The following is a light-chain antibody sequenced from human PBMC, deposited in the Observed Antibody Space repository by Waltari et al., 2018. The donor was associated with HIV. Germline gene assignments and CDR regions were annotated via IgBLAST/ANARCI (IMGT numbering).Light chain of an antibody. CDR3: QHRRFT. V-gene: IGKV1-13*02. J-gene: IGKJ3*01. CDR2: DAS. CDR1: QGISSA. Sequence: AIQLTQSPSSLSASVGDRVTITCRASQGISSALAWYQQKPGKAPKLLIYDASSMESGVPSRFSGSGSGTDFTLTISSLQPEDFATYYCQHRRFTFGPGTKVDIK.